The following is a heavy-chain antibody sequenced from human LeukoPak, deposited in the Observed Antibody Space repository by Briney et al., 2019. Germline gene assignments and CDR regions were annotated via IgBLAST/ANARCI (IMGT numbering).Heavy chain of an antibody. CDR2: LYNGGTT. Sequence: GGSLRLPCAASGFTVSSYYMSWVRQAPDTGLEWVSVLYNGGTTYYADSVKGRFTISRDNSKNTLYLQMNSLRAEDTAVYYCARVSMWGQGTLVTVSS. J-gene: IGHJ4*02. CDR3: ARVSM. CDR1: GFTVSSYY. D-gene: IGHD2-2*01. V-gene: IGHV3-53*05.